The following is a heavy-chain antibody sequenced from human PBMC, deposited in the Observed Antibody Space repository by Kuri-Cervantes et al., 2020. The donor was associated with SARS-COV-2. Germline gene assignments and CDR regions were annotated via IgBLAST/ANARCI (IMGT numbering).Heavy chain of an antibody. V-gene: IGHV4-39*01. D-gene: IGHD3-10*01. CDR3: ARVKDWFGEPKFDY. CDR2: IYYSGST. Sequence: ESLKISCTVSGGSISSSSYYWGWIRQPPEKGLEWIGSIYYSGSTYYNPSLKSRVTISVDTSKNQFSLKLSSVTAADTAVYYCARVKDWFGEPKFDYWGQGTLVTVSS. J-gene: IGHJ4*02. CDR1: GGSISSSSYY.